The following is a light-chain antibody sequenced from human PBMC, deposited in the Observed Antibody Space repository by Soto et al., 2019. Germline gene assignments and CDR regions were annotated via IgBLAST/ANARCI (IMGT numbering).Light chain of an antibody. CDR2: GAS. Sequence: EIVLTQSPGTLSLSPGERATLSCRASQSVSSNYLAWYQQKPGQAPRLLIFGASSRATGIPDRFSGSGSGTEFTLTISRLEPEDFAVYYCQQYGSLLTFGGGTKVDIK. CDR1: QSVSSNY. V-gene: IGKV3-20*01. CDR3: QQYGSLLT. J-gene: IGKJ4*01.